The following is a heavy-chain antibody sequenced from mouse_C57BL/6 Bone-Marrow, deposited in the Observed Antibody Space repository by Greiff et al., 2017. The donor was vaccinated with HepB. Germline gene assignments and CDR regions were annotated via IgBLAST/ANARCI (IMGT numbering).Heavy chain of an antibody. CDR3: ARGGYDWAY. CDR2: IDPSDSYT. V-gene: IGHV1-69*01. CDR1: GYTFTSYW. J-gene: IGHJ3*01. D-gene: IGHD2-2*01. Sequence: VKLQQPGAELVMPGASVKLSCKASGYTFTSYWMHWVKQRPGQGLEWIGEIDPSDSYTNYNQKFKGKSTLTVDKSSSTAYMQLSSLTSEDSAVYYCARGGYDWAYWGQGTLVTVSA.